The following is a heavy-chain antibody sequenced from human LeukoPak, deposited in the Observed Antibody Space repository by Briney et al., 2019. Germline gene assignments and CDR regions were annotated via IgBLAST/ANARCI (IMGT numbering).Heavy chain of an antibody. V-gene: IGHV3-73*01. CDR3: TRRYYFDSSGYYQGDY. D-gene: IGHD3-22*01. Sequence: GGSLRLSCAASGFIFSGSAMHWVRQASGKGLEWVGRIRSKANSYATSYGASVKGRFTISRDDSKNMAYLQMNSLKTEDTAVYYCTRRYYFDSSGYYQGDYWGQGTLVTVSS. J-gene: IGHJ4*02. CDR1: GFIFSGSA. CDR2: IRSKANSYAT.